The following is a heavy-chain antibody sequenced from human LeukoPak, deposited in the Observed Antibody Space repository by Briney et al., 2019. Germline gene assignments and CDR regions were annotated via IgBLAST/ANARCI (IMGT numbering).Heavy chain of an antibody. CDR2: IYHSGST. Sequence: SETLSLTCTVSGYSISSGYYWGWIRQPPGKGLEWIGCIYHSGSTYYNPSLKSRVTISVDTSKNQFSLKLSSVTAADTAVYYCYGSGSSFPSFDYWGQGTLVTVSS. D-gene: IGHD3-10*01. V-gene: IGHV4-38-2*02. CDR3: YGSGSSFPSFDY. CDR1: GYSISSGYY. J-gene: IGHJ4*02.